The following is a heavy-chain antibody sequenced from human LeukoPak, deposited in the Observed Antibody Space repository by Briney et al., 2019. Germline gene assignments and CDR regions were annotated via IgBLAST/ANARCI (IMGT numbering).Heavy chain of an antibody. CDR3: ASDVIAAAGTGYFDY. J-gene: IGHJ4*02. V-gene: IGHV3-30*04. CDR1: AFTFSNYA. Sequence: GGSLRLSCAASAFTFSNYAMHWVRQAPGEGLEWVAVISYDGSNKYYADSVKGRFTVSRDNSMNTLYLQMNSLRAEDTAVYYCASDVIAAAGTGYFDYWGQGTLVTVSS. CDR2: ISYDGSNK. D-gene: IGHD6-13*01.